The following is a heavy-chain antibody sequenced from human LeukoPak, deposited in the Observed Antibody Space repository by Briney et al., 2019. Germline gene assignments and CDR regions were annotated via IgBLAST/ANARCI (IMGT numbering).Heavy chain of an antibody. Sequence: PGGSLRLSCAASGFTVSSNYMSWVRQAPGKGLEWVSVIYSGGSTYYADSVKGRFTISRDNSKNTLYLQMNSLRAEDTAVYYCAREATPRLYSSSWYGSQLGPEPLDYWGQGTLVTVSS. CDR1: GFTVSSNY. D-gene: IGHD6-13*01. CDR3: AREATPRLYSSSWYGSQLGPEPLDY. V-gene: IGHV3-66*01. CDR2: IYSGGST. J-gene: IGHJ4*02.